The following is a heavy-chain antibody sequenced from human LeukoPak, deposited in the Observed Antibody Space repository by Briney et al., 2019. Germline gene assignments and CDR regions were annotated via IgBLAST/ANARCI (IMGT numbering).Heavy chain of an antibody. CDR3: ASARVRGVKDY. D-gene: IGHD3-10*01. Sequence: GGSLRLSCAASGFTFSGSAMHWVRQASGKGLEWVGRFRSKTNSYATSYAASVKGRFALSRDDSKNTAYLQMNSLRAEDTAVYYCASARVRGVKDYWGQGTLVTVSS. J-gene: IGHJ4*02. V-gene: IGHV3-73*01. CDR2: FRSKTNSYAT. CDR1: GFTFSGSA.